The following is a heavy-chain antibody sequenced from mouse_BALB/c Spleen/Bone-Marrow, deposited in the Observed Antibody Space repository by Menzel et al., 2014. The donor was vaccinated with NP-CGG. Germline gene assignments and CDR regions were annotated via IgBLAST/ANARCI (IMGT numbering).Heavy chain of an antibody. D-gene: IGHD2-2*01. CDR3: TRDRGYDGGYYFDY. CDR1: GFNFSDYG. Sequence: EVNLVESGGGVVQPGGSRKLSCAASGFNFSDYGMAWVRLAPGKGPEGVAFISNLAYSIYYADTVTGRFTISRENAKNTLYLEMSSLRFEDTAMYYCTRDRGYDGGYYFDYWGQGTTLTVSS. J-gene: IGHJ2*01. CDR2: ISNLAYSI. V-gene: IGHV5-15*02.